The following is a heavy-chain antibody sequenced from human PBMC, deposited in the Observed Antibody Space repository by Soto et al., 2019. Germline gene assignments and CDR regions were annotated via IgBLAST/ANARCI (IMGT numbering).Heavy chain of an antibody. J-gene: IGHJ6*02. CDR3: ASIVVLSALTPRDYYYGMDV. CDR1: GCSFTSYW. Sequence: PGGSLKTPCKGSGCSFTSYWISWVRQMPGKGVEWMGRIDPSDSYTNYSPSFQGNVTISADKSFSTAYVQWSSLKASDTAMYYCASIVVLSALTPRDYYYGMDVWGQGTTVTVSS. CDR2: IDPSDSYT. V-gene: IGHV5-10-1*01. D-gene: IGHD2-2*01.